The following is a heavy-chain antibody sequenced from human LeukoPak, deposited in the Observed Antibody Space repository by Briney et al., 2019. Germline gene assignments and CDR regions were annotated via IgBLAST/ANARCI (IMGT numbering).Heavy chain of an antibody. J-gene: IGHJ4*02. CDR3: ARHNSTGWYYFDY. V-gene: IGHV5-10-1*01. D-gene: IGHD6-19*01. Sequence: PGESLKISCKGSGYSFSSYWISWVRQMPGKGLEWMGRIDPSDSYSNYSPSFQGHVTISADKSISAAYLQWGSLQASDTARYYCARHNSTGWYYFDYWGQGTVVTVSS. CDR1: GYSFSSYW. CDR2: IDPSDSYS.